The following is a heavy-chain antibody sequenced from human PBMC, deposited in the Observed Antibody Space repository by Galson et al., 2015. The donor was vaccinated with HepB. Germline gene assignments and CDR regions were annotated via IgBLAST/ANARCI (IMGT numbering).Heavy chain of an antibody. Sequence: SVTVSCKASGSTFTSYDINWVRQATGQGLEWMGWMNPNSGNTGYAQKFQGRVTMTRNTSISTAYMELSSLRSEDTAVYYCARGQTYYDSSGYYLINYYYYYGMDVWGQGTTVTVSS. CDR2: MNPNSGNT. CDR3: ARGQTYYDSSGYYLINYYYYYGMDV. D-gene: IGHD3-22*01. J-gene: IGHJ6*02. CDR1: GSTFTSYD. V-gene: IGHV1-8*01.